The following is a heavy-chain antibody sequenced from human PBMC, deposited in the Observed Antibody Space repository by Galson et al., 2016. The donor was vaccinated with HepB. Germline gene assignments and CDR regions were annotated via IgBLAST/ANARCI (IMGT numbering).Heavy chain of an antibody. CDR3: ARGLGGSDRRHRFDP. CDR1: GFTFTSYT. Sequence: SLRLSCAASGFTFTSYTMNWLRQAPGKGLQWVSSISASHGFIHYADSVKGRFTISRDNAKNSLYLQMSRLNVEDTAVYYCARGLGGSDRRHRFDPWGQGTLVIVSS. V-gene: IGHV3-21*01. CDR2: ISASHGFI. J-gene: IGHJ5*02. D-gene: IGHD3-16*01.